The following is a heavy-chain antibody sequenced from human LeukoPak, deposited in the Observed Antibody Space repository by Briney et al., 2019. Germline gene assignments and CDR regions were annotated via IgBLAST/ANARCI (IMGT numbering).Heavy chain of an antibody. CDR2: IYYSGST. Sequence: SETLSLTCTVSGGSISSYYWSWIRQPPGKGLEWIGSIYYSGSTYYNPSLKSRVTISVDTSKNQFSLKLSSVTAADTAVYYCARGSWELGSYWGQGTLVTVSS. J-gene: IGHJ4*02. D-gene: IGHD1-7*01. V-gene: IGHV4-59*12. CDR3: ARGSWELGSY. CDR1: GGSISSYY.